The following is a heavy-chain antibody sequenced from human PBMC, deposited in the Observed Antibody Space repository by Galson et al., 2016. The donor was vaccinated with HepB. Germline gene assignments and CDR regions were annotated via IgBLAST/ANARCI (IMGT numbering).Heavy chain of an antibody. CDR2: IAGGSTTV. J-gene: IGHJ4*02. V-gene: IGHV3-11*01. CDR1: GFIFGDYY. CDR3: ARDREPETTMPIFDH. Sequence: SLRLSCAASGFIFGDYYMSWIRQAPGKGLEWISYIAGGSTTVYHADSVKGRFTVSRDNAKRTLFLQMDSLRVDDTAMYFCARDREPETTMPIFDHGGQGVLVTVSS. D-gene: IGHD4-17*01.